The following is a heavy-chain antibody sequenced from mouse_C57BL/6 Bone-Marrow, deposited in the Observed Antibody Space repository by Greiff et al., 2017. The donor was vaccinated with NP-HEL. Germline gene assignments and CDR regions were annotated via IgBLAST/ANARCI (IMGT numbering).Heavy chain of an antibody. J-gene: IGHJ1*03. CDR2: IHPNSGST. V-gene: IGHV1-64*01. Sequence: VQLQESGAELVKPGASVKLSCKASGYTFTSYWMHWVKQRPGQGLEWIGMIHPNSGSTNYNEKFKSKATLTVDKSSSTAYMQLSSLTSKDSAVYYCARQAPYYYGSSTYWYFDVWGTGTTVTVSS. CDR1: GYTFTSYW. CDR3: ARQAPYYYGSSTYWYFDV. D-gene: IGHD1-1*01.